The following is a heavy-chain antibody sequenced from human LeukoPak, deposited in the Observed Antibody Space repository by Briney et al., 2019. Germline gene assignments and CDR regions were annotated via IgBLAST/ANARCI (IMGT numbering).Heavy chain of an antibody. CDR1: GITFSSHG. J-gene: IGHJ4*02. CDR2: IGGSGGST. CDR3: AKWRYYDSSGIYYFDY. V-gene: IGHV3-23*01. D-gene: IGHD3-22*01. Sequence: GGSLRLSCAASGITFSSHGMSWVRQAPGKGLEWVSAIGGSGGSTYYADSVKGRFTISRDNSKNTLYLQMNSLRAEDTAVYYCAKWRYYDSSGIYYFDYWGQGTLVTVSS.